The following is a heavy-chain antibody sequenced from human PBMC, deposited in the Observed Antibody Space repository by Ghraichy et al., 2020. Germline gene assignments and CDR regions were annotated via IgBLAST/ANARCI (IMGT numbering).Heavy chain of an antibody. Sequence: SETLSLTCTVSGGSVNSGSYYWSWIRQPPGKALEWIGYIYYSGTTEYNPSLKSRVTISVDTSKNQFSFNLGSVTAADTAVYYCARVRASGTYPNYFDYWGQGTLVTVSS. CDR3: ARVRASGTYPNYFDY. CDR2: IYYSGTT. J-gene: IGHJ4*02. D-gene: IGHD1-26*01. V-gene: IGHV4-61*01. CDR1: GGSVNSGSYY.